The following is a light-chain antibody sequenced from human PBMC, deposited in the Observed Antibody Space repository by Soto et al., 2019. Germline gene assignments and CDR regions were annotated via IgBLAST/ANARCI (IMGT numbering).Light chain of an antibody. CDR1: SSDVGGYNY. V-gene: IGLV2-14*03. CDR2: DVS. CDR3: SSYTSSGTVV. Sequence: QSALTQPASVSGSPGQSITISCTGTSSDVGGYNYVSWYQQHPGKAPKLMIYDVSNRPSGVSSRFSGSKSGNTASLTISGLQAEDEADYYCSSYTSSGTVVFGGGTQLTVL. J-gene: IGLJ2*01.